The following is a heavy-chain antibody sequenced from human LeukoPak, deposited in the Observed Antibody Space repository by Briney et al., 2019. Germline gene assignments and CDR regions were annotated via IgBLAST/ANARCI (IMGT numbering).Heavy chain of an antibody. CDR3: AKENEHPYCRTTSCWPLGN. V-gene: IGHV3-30*18. CDR1: GFTFSSYG. J-gene: IGHJ4*02. CDR2: ISYDGSNK. D-gene: IGHD2-2*01. Sequence: GGSLRLSCAASGFTFSSYGMHWVRQAPGKGLEWVAVISYDGSNKYYADSVKGRFTISRDNSKNTLYLQMNSLRAEDTAVYYCAKENEHPYCRTTSCWPLGNWGQGTLVSVSS.